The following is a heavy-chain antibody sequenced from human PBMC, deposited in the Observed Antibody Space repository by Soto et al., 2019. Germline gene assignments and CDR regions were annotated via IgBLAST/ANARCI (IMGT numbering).Heavy chain of an antibody. CDR1: GFTFSSYA. CDR2: VSSSGGST. J-gene: IGHJ4*02. Sequence: EVQLLESGGGLVQPGGSLRFSCAASGFTFSSYAMSWVRQAPGKGLEWVLAVSSSGGSTYYADSVKGRFTIARDNSKNTLYLQMNSLRAEDTAVYYCAKYSTSWRGGQFDYWGQGTLVTVSS. CDR3: AKYSTSWRGGQFDY. V-gene: IGHV3-23*01. D-gene: IGHD6-13*01.